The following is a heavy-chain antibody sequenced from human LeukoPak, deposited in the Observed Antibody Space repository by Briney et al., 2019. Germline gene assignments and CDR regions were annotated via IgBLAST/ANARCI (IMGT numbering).Heavy chain of an antibody. CDR2: INAGNGNT. V-gene: IGHV1-3*01. CDR3: ARVRYYYGSGSYYPGGAFDP. D-gene: IGHD3-10*01. Sequence: ASVKVSCKASGYTFTSYAMHWVRQAPGQRPEWMGWINAGNGNTKYSQKFQGRVTITRDTSASTAYMELSSLRSEDTAVYYCARVRYYYGSGSYYPGGAFDPWGQGTLVTVSS. J-gene: IGHJ5*02. CDR1: GYTFTSYA.